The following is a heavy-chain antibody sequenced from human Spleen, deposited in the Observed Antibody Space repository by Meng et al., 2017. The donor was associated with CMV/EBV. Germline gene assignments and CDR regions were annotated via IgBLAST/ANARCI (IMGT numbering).Heavy chain of an antibody. Sequence: RSQAITWVRQAPGQGLEWRGRIIPLHGITSYAQKFKGRVSMPADKSTSTGYMELISLTSEDTGMYYCARDQGFGWEMATILFGCFDPWGQGTLVTVSS. CDR1: RSQA. V-gene: IGHV1-69*04. CDR3: ARDQGFGWEMATILFGCFDP. CDR2: IIPLHGIT. D-gene: IGHD5-24*01. J-gene: IGHJ5*02.